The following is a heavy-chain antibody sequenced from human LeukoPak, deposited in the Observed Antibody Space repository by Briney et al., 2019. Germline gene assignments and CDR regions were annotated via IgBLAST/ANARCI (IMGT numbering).Heavy chain of an antibody. CDR3: ARGSIAAAATPYYYGMDV. V-gene: IGHV4-59*01. Sequence: PSETLSLTCTVSGGSISSYYWSWIRQPPGKGLEWIGYIYYSGSTNYNPSLKSRVTISVDTSKNQFSLKLSSVTAADTAVYYCARGSIAAAATPYYYGMDVWGQGTTVTVSS. CDR2: IYYSGST. CDR1: GGSISSYY. D-gene: IGHD6-13*01. J-gene: IGHJ6*02.